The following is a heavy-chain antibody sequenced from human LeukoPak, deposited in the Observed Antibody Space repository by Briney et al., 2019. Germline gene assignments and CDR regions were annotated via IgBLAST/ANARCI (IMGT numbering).Heavy chain of an antibody. CDR2: INQDGSER. Sequence: GGSLRLSCAASGFTFSSYWMTWVRQAPGKGLEWVANINQDGSERYYVDSVKGRFSISRDNAKNSLYLQMNSLRAEDTALYYCAGKRTEAVAGYNYFDPWGQGILVTVSS. CDR1: GFTFSSYW. D-gene: IGHD6-19*01. CDR3: AGKRTEAVAGYNYFDP. V-gene: IGHV3-7*01. J-gene: IGHJ5*02.